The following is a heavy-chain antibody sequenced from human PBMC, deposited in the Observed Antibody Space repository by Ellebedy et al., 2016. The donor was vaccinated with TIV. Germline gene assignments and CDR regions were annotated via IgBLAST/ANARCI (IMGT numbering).Heavy chain of an antibody. CDR1: GYSFSTYW. J-gene: IGHJ6*02. CDR2: IDPTDSYT. V-gene: IGHV5-10-1*01. D-gene: IGHD3-10*01. Sequence: GESLKISCKASGYSFSTYWITWVRQMPGKGLEWMGKIDPTDSYTNYSPSFQGLVTISADESARTAYLQWPSLKASDSATNYCSRNRGYGMDVWGQGTTVTVSS. CDR3: SRNRGYGMDV.